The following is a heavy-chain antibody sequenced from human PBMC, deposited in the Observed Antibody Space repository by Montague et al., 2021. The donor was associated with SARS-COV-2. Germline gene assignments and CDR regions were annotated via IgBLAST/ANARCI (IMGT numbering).Heavy chain of an antibody. J-gene: IGHJ6*02. CDR2: ISYDGSNK. V-gene: IGHV3-30*18. D-gene: IGHD2-2*01. CDR3: AKDQGDCSSSRCFRGWTYYYYGMDV. Sequence: SLRLSCAASGFTFSSYGIHWVRQAPGKGLEWEAVISYDGSNKHYADSVKGRFTISRDNSKNTLYLQMNSLRAEDTAVYYCAKDQGDCSSSRCFRGWTYYYYGMDVWGQGTTVTVSS. CDR1: GFTFSSYG.